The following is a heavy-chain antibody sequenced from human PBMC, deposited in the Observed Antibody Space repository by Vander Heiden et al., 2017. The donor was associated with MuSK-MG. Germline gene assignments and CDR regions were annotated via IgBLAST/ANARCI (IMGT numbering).Heavy chain of an antibody. V-gene: IGHV4-4*07. J-gene: IGHJ5*02. CDR3: ARDIVRRLYASPRAGWFDP. CDR2: IYTSGST. Sequence: QVQLQESGPGLVKPSETLSLTCTVSGGSISSYYWSWIRQPAGKGLEWIGRIYTSGSTNYNPSLKRRVTMSVDTSKNQVSLMLRPGTAADPAVYYWARDIVRRLYASPRAGWFDPWGQGTLVTHSS. CDR1: GGSISSYY. D-gene: IGHD2-8*01.